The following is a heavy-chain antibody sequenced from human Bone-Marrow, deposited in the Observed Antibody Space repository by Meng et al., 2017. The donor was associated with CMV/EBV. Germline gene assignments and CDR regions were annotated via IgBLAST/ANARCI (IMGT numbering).Heavy chain of an antibody. CDR2: IRYDGSNT. CDR1: GFTFSSYG. Sequence: GGSLRLSCAASGFTFSSYGMHWVRQAPGKGLEWVAFIRYDGSNTYYADSVKGRFTISRDNSKHTLYLQMNSLRAEDTAVYYCANHREIAAGYADYWGQGTLVTVSS. D-gene: IGHD6-13*01. CDR3: ANHREIAAGYADY. V-gene: IGHV3-30*02. J-gene: IGHJ4*02.